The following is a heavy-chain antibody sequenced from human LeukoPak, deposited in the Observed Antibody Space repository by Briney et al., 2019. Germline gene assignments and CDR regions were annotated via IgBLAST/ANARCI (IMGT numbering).Heavy chain of an antibody. D-gene: IGHD5/OR15-5a*01. V-gene: IGHV3-23*01. Sequence: PGGSPRLSCAASGFTFSSYAMSWVRQAPGKGLEWVSAISGSGGSTYYADSVKGRFTISRDNSKNTLYLQMNSLRAEDTGVYYCAKEGYSVAPLQYYFNNWGQGTLVTVSS. CDR3: AKEGYSVAPLQYYFNN. CDR1: GFTFSSYA. CDR2: ISGSGGST. J-gene: IGHJ4*02.